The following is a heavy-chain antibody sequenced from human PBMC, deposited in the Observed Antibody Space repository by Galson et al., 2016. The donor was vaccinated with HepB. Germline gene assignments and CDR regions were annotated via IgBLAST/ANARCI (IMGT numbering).Heavy chain of an antibody. D-gene: IGHD3-3*01. CDR3: ARNEGDTIFAVPGS. V-gene: IGHV1-69*06. CDR1: EGSFSGAA. J-gene: IGHJ5*02. CDR2: IMPTFARA. Sequence: SVKVSCKASEGSFSGAAITWVRQAPGQRLEWMGAIMPTFARATYAQKFQGRVTITADKSTSIAYMELSSLRSDATAVYYCARNEGDTIFAVPGSWGQGTLITVSS.